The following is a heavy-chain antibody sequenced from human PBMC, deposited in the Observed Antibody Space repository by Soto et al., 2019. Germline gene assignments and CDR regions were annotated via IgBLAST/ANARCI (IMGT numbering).Heavy chain of an antibody. CDR1: GFTFDDYA. CDR2: ISGDGGST. D-gene: IGHD2-2*01. Sequence: GGSLRLSCAASGFTFDDYAMHWVRQAPGKGLEWVSLISGDGGSTYYADSVKGRFTISRDNSKNSLYLQMNSLRTEDTALYYGAKARYCSSTSCYYYGMDGWGQGTTVTVSS. J-gene: IGHJ6*02. CDR3: AKARYCSSTSCYYYGMDG. V-gene: IGHV3-43*02.